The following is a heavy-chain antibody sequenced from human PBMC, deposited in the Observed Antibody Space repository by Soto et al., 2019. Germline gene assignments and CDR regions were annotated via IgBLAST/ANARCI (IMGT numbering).Heavy chain of an antibody. J-gene: IGHJ4*02. CDR2: IYDSGST. V-gene: IGHV4-59*01. Sequence: QVQLQESGPGLVKPSETLSLTCTVSGGSINNYYWSWIRQAPGKGLEWIGYIYDSGSTNYNPSLKSRVTISLDTYKDQFSLPLTSLTAADTAVYYCARSARDYSAFWGQGTLVTVSS. CDR1: GGSINNYY. CDR3: ARSARDYSAF.